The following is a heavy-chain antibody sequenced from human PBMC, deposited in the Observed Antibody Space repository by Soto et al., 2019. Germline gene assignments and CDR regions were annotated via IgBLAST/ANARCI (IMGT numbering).Heavy chain of an antibody. CDR2: IYYSGST. CDR1: GGSISSYY. CDR3: ARLPYYYDSSGYYSYYYYGMDV. Sequence: SETLSLTCTVSGGSISSYYWSWIRQPPGKGLEWIGYIYYSGSTNYNPSLKSRVTISVDTSKNQFSLKLGSVTAADTAVYYCARLPYYYDSSGYYSYYYYGMDVWGQGTTVTVSS. V-gene: IGHV4-59*01. J-gene: IGHJ6*02. D-gene: IGHD3-22*01.